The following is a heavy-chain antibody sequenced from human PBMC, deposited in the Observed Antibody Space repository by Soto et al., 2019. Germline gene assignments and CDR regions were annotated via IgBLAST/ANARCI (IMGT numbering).Heavy chain of an antibody. CDR1: GGSISSSSYY. CDR2: IYYSGST. V-gene: IGHV4-39*01. Sequence: SETLYLTCTVSGGSISSSSYYWGWIRQPPGKGLEWIGSIYYSGSTYYNPSLKSRVTISVDTSKNQFSLKLSSVTAADTAVYYCARRLYYDSSGFEGDGMAVWGQGTTVTVS. J-gene: IGHJ6*02. D-gene: IGHD3-22*01. CDR3: ARRLYYDSSGFEGDGMAV.